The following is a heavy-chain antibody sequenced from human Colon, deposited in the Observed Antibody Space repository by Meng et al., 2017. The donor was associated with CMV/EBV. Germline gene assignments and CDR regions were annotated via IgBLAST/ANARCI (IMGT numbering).Heavy chain of an antibody. CDR3: ARDIYGSGSYAIVY. J-gene: IGHJ4*02. CDR2: VYHTGST. Sequence: SETLSLTCTVSNDSISSPYYWGWIRQSPGKGLEWIGSVYHTGSTYYNPSLESRVTISVDTSKNQFSLKLNSVTAADTAVYYCARDIYGSGSYAIVYWGQGTLVTVPQ. V-gene: IGHV4-38-2*02. CDR1: NDSISSPYY. D-gene: IGHD3-10*01.